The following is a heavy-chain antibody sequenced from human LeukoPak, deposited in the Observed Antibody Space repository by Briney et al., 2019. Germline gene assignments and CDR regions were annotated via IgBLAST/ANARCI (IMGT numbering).Heavy chain of an antibody. J-gene: IGHJ4*02. CDR1: GGSISSYY. CDR2: IYYSGST. Sequence: PSETLSLTCTVSGGSISSYYWSWIRQPPGKGLEWIGYIYYSGSTNYNPSLKSRVTISVDTSKNQFSLKLSSVTAADTAVYYCARGTDGIYGWGQGTLVTVSS. V-gene: IGHV4-59*12. D-gene: IGHD3-9*01. CDR3: ARGTDGIYG.